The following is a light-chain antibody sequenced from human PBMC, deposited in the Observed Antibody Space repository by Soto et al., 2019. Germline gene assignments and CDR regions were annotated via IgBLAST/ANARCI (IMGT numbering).Light chain of an antibody. CDR2: EVT. CDR1: RDDIGAYDY. CDR3: NSYTNSSALV. J-gene: IGLJ2*01. Sequence: QSALTQPASVSGSPGQSITISCAGTRDDIGAYDYVSWYQQHPGNAPKLLVYEVTNRPSGVSDRFSGSKSGNTASLTISGLQAEDEADYYCNSYTNSSALVFGGGTQLTVL. V-gene: IGLV2-14*01.